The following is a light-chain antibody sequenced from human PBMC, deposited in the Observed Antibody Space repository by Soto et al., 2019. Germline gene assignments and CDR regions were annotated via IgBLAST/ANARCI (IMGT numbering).Light chain of an antibody. V-gene: IGKV3-15*01. J-gene: IGKJ1*01. CDR3: LQYHNLWA. Sequence: ILMTQSPATVSVSPGESATLSCRASQNIYYNVAWYQQRPGQAPRLLLYRASTRAPCVPARFSGSGSGTEFTLSISSLQPEDFTVYSCLQYHNLWAFGQGTKVEI. CDR2: RAS. CDR1: QNIYYN.